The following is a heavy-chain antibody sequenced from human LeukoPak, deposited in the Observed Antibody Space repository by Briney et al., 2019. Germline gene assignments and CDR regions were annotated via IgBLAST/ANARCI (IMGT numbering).Heavy chain of an antibody. CDR3: ARDPTSGTIDY. Sequence: GGSLRLSCAASGFTFSSYSMNWVRQAPGKGLEWVSSISSSSYIYYADSVKGRFTISRDNAKNSLYLQMNSLRAEDTAVYYCARDPTSGTIDYWGQGTLVTVSS. CDR1: GFTFSSYS. D-gene: IGHD1-14*01. CDR2: ISSSSYI. J-gene: IGHJ4*02. V-gene: IGHV3-21*01.